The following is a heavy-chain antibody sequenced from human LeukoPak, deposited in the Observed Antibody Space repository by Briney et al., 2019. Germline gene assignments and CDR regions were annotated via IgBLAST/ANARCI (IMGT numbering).Heavy chain of an antibody. J-gene: IGHJ2*01. CDR1: GFTFSTYW. CDR3: ARDAYFAL. V-gene: IGHV3-7*04. D-gene: IGHD2-21*01. Sequence: GASLRLSCAASGFTFSTYWMSWVRQAPGKGLEWVANIKQDGSEKYYLDSVKGRLTISRDNAKNSLYLQMNSLRAEDTAMYYCARDAYFALWGRGTLVTVSS. CDR2: IKQDGSEK.